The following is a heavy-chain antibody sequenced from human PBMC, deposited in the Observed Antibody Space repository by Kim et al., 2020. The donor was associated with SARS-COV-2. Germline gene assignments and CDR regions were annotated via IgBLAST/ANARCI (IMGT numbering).Heavy chain of an antibody. D-gene: IGHD6-13*01. V-gene: IGHV3-11*04. J-gene: IGHJ4*02. Sequence: GGSLRLSCAASGFTFSDYYMSWIRQAPGKGLEWVSYISSSGSTIYYADSVKGRFTISRDNAKNSLYLQMNSLRAEDTAVYYCARGDRWGSSWYGVVTEPEPPDYWGQGTLVTVSS. CDR1: GFTFSDYY. CDR3: ARGDRWGSSWYGVVTEPEPPDY. CDR2: ISSSGSTI.